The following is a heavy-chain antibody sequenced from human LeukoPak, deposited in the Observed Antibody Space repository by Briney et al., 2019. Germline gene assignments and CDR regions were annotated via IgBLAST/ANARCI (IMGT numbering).Heavy chain of an antibody. Sequence: SETLSLTCAVYGGSFSGYYWSWIRQPPGKGLEWIGEINHSGSTNYNPSLKSRVTISVGTSKNQFSLKLSSVTAADTAVYYCARGMTIQSIFDYWGQGTLVTVSS. D-gene: IGHD4/OR15-4a*01. CDR2: INHSGST. V-gene: IGHV4-34*01. CDR3: ARGMTIQSIFDY. J-gene: IGHJ4*02. CDR1: GGSFSGYY.